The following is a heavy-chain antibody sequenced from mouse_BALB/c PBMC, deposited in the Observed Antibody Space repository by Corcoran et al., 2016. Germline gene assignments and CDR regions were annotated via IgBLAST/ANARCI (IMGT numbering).Heavy chain of an antibody. V-gene: IGHV1S136*01. J-gene: IGHJ4*01. CDR3: ERGYDYENYAMDY. D-gene: IGHD2-4*01. CDR1: GYTFTSYV. Sequence: EVQLLQSGPELVKPGASVKMSCKASGYTFTSYVMHWVKQKPGQGLEWIGYINPYNDGTKYNEKFKGKATLTADKSSSTAYMELSSLTSEDSAVYYCERGYDYENYAMDYWGQGTSVTVSS. CDR2: INPYNDGT.